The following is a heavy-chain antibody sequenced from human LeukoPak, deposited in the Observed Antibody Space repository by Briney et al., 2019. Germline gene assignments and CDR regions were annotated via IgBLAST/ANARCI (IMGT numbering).Heavy chain of an antibody. CDR3: ARHRGSYYYFAMDV. CDR2: IYFSGIA. V-gene: IGHV4-59*08. CDR1: GGSISSYY. J-gene: IGHJ6*02. Sequence: SETLSLTCTVSGGSISSYYWSWIRQPPGKGLEWIGYIYFSGIANYNPSLKSRVTISVDTSKNQFSLKLSSVTAADTAVYYCARHRGSYYYFAMDVWGQGTTVTVSS. D-gene: IGHD3-10*01.